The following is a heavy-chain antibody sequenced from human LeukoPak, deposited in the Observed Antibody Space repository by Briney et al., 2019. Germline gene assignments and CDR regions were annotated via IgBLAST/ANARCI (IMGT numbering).Heavy chain of an antibody. CDR3: AKEPTSYASGWYFQH. D-gene: IGHD6-25*01. Sequence: QPGGSLRLSCAASGFTFSSYEMNWVRQAPGKGLEWVSYISSSGSTIYYADSVKGRFTISRDNSKNTLDLQMYSLRAEDTAVYFCAKEPTSYASGWYFQHWGQGTLVTVSS. V-gene: IGHV3-48*03. J-gene: IGHJ1*01. CDR1: GFTFSSYE. CDR2: ISSSGSTI.